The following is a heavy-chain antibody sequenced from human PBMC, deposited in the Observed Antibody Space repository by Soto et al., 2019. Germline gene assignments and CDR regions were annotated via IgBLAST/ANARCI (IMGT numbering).Heavy chain of an antibody. CDR1: GFTFSSYN. CDR3: ARDALRFPYYMDV. D-gene: IGHD3-3*01. V-gene: IGHV3-48*01. J-gene: IGHJ6*03. CDR2: ISTSSSTI. Sequence: GGSLRLSCAASGFTFSSYNINWVRQAPGKGLEWVSYISTSSSTIYYVDSVKGRFTISRDNAKNSLYLQMNSLRAEDTAVYYCARDALRFPYYMDVWGKGTTVTVSS.